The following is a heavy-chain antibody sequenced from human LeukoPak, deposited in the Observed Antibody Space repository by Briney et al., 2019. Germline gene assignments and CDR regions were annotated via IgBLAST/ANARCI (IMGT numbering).Heavy chain of an antibody. Sequence: GASVKVSCKASGYTFTSYDINWVRQATGQGLEWMGWMNPNSGNTGYAQKFQGRVTITRNTSISTAYMELSSLRSEDTAVYYCARATRAVAPGNYYYYMDVWGKGTTVTVSS. V-gene: IGHV1-8*03. CDR2: MNPNSGNT. CDR3: ARATRAVAPGNYYYYMDV. CDR1: GYTFTSYD. J-gene: IGHJ6*03. D-gene: IGHD6-19*01.